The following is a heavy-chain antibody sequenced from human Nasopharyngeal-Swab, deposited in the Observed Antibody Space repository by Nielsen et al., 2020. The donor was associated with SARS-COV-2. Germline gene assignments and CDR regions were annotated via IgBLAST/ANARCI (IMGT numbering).Heavy chain of an antibody. Sequence: GESLKISCAVSGFTFSSYGMHWVRQAPGKGLEWVAVIWYDGSNKYYADSVKSRFTISRDNSKNTLYLQMNSLRAEDTAVYYCAREWGAYYDSSGPPEFDPWGQGTLVTVSS. D-gene: IGHD3-22*01. CDR2: IWYDGSNK. CDR3: AREWGAYYDSSGPPEFDP. V-gene: IGHV3-33*08. J-gene: IGHJ5*02. CDR1: GFTFSSYG.